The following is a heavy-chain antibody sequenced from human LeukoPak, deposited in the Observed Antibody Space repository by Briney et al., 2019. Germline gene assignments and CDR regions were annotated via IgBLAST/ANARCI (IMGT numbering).Heavy chain of an antibody. Sequence: GGSLRLSCAASGLTFDDYAMHWVRQAPGKGLEWVSGISWNSGSIGYADSVKGRFTISRDNAKNSLYLQMNSLRAEETAVYYCARDSSGYQWGQGTLVTVSS. CDR1: GLTFDDYA. D-gene: IGHD3-22*01. J-gene: IGHJ4*02. CDR3: ARDSSGYQ. CDR2: ISWNSGSI. V-gene: IGHV3-9*01.